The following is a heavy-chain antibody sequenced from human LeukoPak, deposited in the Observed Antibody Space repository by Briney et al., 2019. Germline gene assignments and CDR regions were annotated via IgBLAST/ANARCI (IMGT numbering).Heavy chain of an antibody. J-gene: IGHJ6*03. V-gene: IGHV1-18*01. CDR1: GYTFTSYG. Sequence: ASVKVSCKASGYTFTSYGISWVRQAPGQGLEWMGWISAYNGNTNYAQKLQGRVTMTTDTSTSTAYMELRSLRSDDTAVYYCARDGRFLEWLPSPDYYYYYMDVWGKGTTVTVSS. CDR2: ISAYNGNT. CDR3: ARDGRFLEWLPSPDYYYYYMDV. D-gene: IGHD3-3*01.